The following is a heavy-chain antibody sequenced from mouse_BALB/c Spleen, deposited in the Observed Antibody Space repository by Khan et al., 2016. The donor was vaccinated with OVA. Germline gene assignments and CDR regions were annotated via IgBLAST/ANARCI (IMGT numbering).Heavy chain of an antibody. CDR1: GYTFTSYW. CDR2: IYPGNSDT. J-gene: IGHJ3*01. D-gene: IGHD2-2*01. V-gene: IGHV1-5*01. CDR3: IRFGYLFAY. Sequence: EVQLQQSGTVLARPGTSVKMSCKASGYTFTSYWMHWVKQRPGQGLEWIGAIYPGNSDTSYNQKFKGKAKLNAVTSHSTPYMELSSLTKEDSAVDYCIRFGYLFAYWGQGTLVTVSA.